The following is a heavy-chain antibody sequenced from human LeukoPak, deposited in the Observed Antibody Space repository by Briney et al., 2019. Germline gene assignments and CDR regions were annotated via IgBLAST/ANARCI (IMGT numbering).Heavy chain of an antibody. CDR1: VGSISTYY. Sequence: SETLSLTCTVSVGSISTYYWSWTRHPPGKALKWIGYIHYSGSTNYNPSLKSRVTISVDTSKNQFSLRMSSVTAADTGVYYCARMGGYSGYATHWGHGNLVTVSS. D-gene: IGHD5-12*01. CDR3: ARMGGYSGYATH. J-gene: IGHJ4*01. CDR2: IHYSGST. V-gene: IGHV4-59*08.